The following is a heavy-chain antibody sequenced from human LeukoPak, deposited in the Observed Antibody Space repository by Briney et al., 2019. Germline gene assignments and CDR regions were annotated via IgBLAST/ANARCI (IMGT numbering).Heavy chain of an antibody. CDR1: GFTFSDYY. J-gene: IGHJ5*02. Sequence: PGGSLRLSCAASGFTFSDYYMSWIRQAPGKGLEWVSYITSGSTLYYADSVKGRFTISRDNAKSSLYLQMNSLRAEDTAVYYCAKRVTIFGVVNWFDPWGQGTLVTVSS. D-gene: IGHD3-3*01. CDR3: AKRVTIFGVVNWFDP. CDR2: ITSGSTL. V-gene: IGHV3-11*01.